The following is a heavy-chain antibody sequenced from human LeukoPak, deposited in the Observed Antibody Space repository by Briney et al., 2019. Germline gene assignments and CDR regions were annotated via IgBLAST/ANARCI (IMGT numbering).Heavy chain of an antibody. Sequence: GGSLRLSCAASGFTFSSYWMSWVRQAPGKGLEWVANIKRDGSEKYYVDSVKGRFTISRDNAKNSLYLQMNSLRAEDTAVYYCARDRTPDSSSIYYYYYMDVWGKGTTVTVSS. J-gene: IGHJ6*03. V-gene: IGHV3-7*01. D-gene: IGHD6-19*01. CDR2: IKRDGSEK. CDR3: ARDRTPDSSSIYYYYYMDV. CDR1: GFTFSSYW.